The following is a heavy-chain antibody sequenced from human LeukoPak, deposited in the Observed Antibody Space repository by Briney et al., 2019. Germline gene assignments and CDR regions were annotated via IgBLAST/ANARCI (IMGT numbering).Heavy chain of an antibody. J-gene: IGHJ4*02. CDR1: GGSISSYY. CDR2: IYTSGST. CDR3: ARSRSIREVDTAMVE. V-gene: IGHV4-4*07. D-gene: IGHD5-18*01. Sequence: SETLSLTCTVSGGSISSYYWSWIRQPAGKGLEWIGRIYTSGSTNYNPSLKSRVTMSVDTSKKQFSLKLSSVTAADTAVYYCARSRSIREVDTAMVEWGQGTLVTVSS.